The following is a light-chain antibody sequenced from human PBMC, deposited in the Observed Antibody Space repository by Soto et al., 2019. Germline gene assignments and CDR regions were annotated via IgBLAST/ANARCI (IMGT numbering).Light chain of an antibody. J-gene: IGKJ1*01. CDR2: DAS. V-gene: IGKV3-20*01. Sequence: EIVLTQSPGTLSLSPGERATLSCRASQSVSSNFLAWYQEKPGQAPRLLIYDASNRATGIPARFSGSGSGTDFTLTISRLEPEDFAVYYCQQYGRSPKTFGQGTKVDIK. CDR3: QQYGRSPKT. CDR1: QSVSSNF.